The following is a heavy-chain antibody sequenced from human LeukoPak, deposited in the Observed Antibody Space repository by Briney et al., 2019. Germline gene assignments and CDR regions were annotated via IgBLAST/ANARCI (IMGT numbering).Heavy chain of an antibody. CDR2: ISSSGSTI. V-gene: IGHV3-48*04. CDR1: GFTFSSYG. Sequence: GGSLRLSCAASGFTFSSYGMNWVRQAPGKGLEWVSYISSSGSTIYYADSVKGRFIISRDNAKNSLYLQMNSLRAEDTAVYYCAELGITMIGGVWGKGTTVTISS. CDR3: AELGITMIGGV. D-gene: IGHD3-10*02. J-gene: IGHJ6*04.